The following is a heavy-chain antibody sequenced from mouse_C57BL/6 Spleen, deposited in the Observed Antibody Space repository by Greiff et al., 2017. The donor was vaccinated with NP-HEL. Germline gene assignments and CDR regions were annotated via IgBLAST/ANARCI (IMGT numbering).Heavy chain of an antibody. D-gene: IGHD1-1*01. CDR1: GFTFSSYG. V-gene: IGHV5-6*01. Sequence: EVKLMESGGDLVKPGGSLKLSCAASGFTFSSYGMSWVRQTPDKRLEWVATISSGGSYTYYPDSVKGRFTISRDNAKNTLYLQMSSLKSEDTAMYYCARFTPYYAMDYWGQGTSVTVSS. CDR3: ARFTPYYAMDY. CDR2: ISSGGSYT. J-gene: IGHJ4*01.